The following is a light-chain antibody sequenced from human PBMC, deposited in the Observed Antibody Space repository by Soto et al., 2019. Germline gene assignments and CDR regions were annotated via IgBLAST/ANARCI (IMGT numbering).Light chain of an antibody. Sequence: QSVLTQPPSVSGAPGQRVTISCTGSSSNIGTGYDVHWYQQLPGTAPKLLIYGNSNRPSGVPDRFSGSNSGTSASLAITGLQAEDEADYYCHSFDSSRFYVFGTGTKVTVL. CDR1: SSNIGTGYD. CDR3: HSFDSSRFYV. J-gene: IGLJ1*01. V-gene: IGLV1-40*01. CDR2: GNS.